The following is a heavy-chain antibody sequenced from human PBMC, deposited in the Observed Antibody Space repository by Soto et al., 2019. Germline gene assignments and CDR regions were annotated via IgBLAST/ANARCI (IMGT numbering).Heavy chain of an antibody. CDR3: AKDHRH. CDR1: GFTFSSYA. Sequence: GGSLXXXXXASGFTFSSYAMSWVRQAPGKGLEWFSAIRGSGGTTYYADSVKGRFTISRDNSKNTLYLQMNSLRAEDTAVYYCAKDHRHWGQGTLVTVSS. CDR2: IRGSGGTT. V-gene: IGHV3-23*01. J-gene: IGHJ4*02.